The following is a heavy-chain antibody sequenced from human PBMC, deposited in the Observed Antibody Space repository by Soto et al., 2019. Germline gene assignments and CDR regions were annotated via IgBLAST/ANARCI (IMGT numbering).Heavy chain of an antibody. CDR3: ARIGLTYYDSSGYYGMDV. V-gene: IGHV1-69*13. J-gene: IGHJ6*02. Sequence: ASVKVSCKASGGTFSSYAISWVRQAPGQGLEWMGGIIPIFGTANYAQKFQGRVTITADESTSTAYMELSSLRSEDTAVYYCARIGLTYYDSSGYYGMDVWGQGTTVTVSS. CDR1: GGTFSSYA. CDR2: IIPIFGTA. D-gene: IGHD3-22*01.